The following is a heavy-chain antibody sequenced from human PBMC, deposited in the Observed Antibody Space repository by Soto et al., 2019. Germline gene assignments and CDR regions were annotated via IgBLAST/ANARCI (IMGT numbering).Heavy chain of an antibody. CDR3: ARGAAKLERPFAY. J-gene: IGHJ4*02. Sequence: QVQLQESGPGLVKPSQTLSLTCTVSGGSISSGGYYWSWIRQHPGKGLEWIGYIYYSGSTYYNPSLKSRVTISVDTSKNQFSLKMSSVTAADTAVYYCARGAAKLERPFAYWGQGTLVTVSS. V-gene: IGHV4-31*03. D-gene: IGHD1-1*01. CDR1: GGSISSGGYY. CDR2: IYYSGST.